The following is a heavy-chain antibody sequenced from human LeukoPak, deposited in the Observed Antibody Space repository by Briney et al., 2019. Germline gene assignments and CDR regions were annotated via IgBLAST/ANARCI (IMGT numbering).Heavy chain of an antibody. V-gene: IGHV3-30-3*01. D-gene: IGHD6-19*01. CDR1: GFTFSSYA. J-gene: IGHJ4*02. CDR3: ARERYSSGWHIDY. CDR2: ISYDGSNK. Sequence: GGSRRLSCAASGFTFSSYAMHWVRQAPGKGLEWVAVISYDGSNKYFADSVKGRFTISRDNSKNTLYLQMNSPRAEDTAVYYCARERYSSGWHIDYWGQGTLVTVSS.